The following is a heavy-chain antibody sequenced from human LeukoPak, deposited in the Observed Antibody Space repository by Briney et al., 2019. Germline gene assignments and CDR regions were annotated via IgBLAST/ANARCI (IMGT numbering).Heavy chain of an antibody. D-gene: IGHD6-19*01. CDR1: GYTFTSYG. CDR2: ISAYNGNT. CDR3: ARDLVAGTGNWFDP. J-gene: IGHJ5*02. Sequence: ASVKVSCKASGYTFTSYGISWVRQAPGQGLEWMGWISAYNGNTNYAQKLQGRVTMTRDTSISTAYMELSRLRSDDTAVYYCARDLVAGTGNWFDPWGQGTLVTVSS. V-gene: IGHV1-18*01.